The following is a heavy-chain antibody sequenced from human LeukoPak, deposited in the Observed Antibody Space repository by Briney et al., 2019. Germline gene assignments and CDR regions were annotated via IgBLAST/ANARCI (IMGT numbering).Heavy chain of an antibody. CDR2: SNPSGGST. D-gene: IGHD6-19*01. CDR3: ARSKAYSSGWYVSPVDY. V-gene: IGHV1-46*01. J-gene: IGHJ4*02. CDR1: GYTFTSYY. Sequence: ASVKVSCKASGYTFTSYYMHWVRQAPGQGLEWMGLSNPSGGSTSYAQKFQGRVTITRDTSTSTVYMELSSLRSEDTAVYYCARSKAYSSGWYVSPVDYWGQGTLVTVSS.